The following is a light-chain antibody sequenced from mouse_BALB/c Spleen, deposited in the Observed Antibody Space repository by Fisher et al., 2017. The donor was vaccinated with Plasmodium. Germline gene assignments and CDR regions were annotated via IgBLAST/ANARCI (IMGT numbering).Light chain of an antibody. CDR3: SQSTHLPLT. V-gene: IGKV1-110*01. Sequence: DIVLTQTTLSLPVSLGDQVSISCRSSQSLLHSYGDTHLHWHLQRPGQSPKLLIYKVTNRFSGVPDRFSGSGSGTDFTLKISRVEAEDLGVYFCSQSTHLPLTFGAGTKLELK. CDR1: QSLLHSYGDTH. J-gene: IGKJ5*01. CDR2: KVT.